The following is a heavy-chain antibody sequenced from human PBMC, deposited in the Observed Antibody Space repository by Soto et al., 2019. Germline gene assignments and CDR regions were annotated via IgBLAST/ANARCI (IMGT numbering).Heavy chain of an antibody. CDR1: GGSIGSGSYY. CDR2: IYYSGST. CDR3: ARPGIAAAGTTYYYYYTMDV. V-gene: IGHV4-39*01. D-gene: IGHD6-13*01. Sequence: SETLSLTCTVSGGSIGSGSYYWGWIRQPPGKGLEWIGSIYYSGSTYYNPSLKSRVTISVDTSKNQFSLKLSSVTAADTAVYYCARPGIAAAGTTYYYYYTMDVWGQGSLVTVSS. J-gene: IGHJ6*02.